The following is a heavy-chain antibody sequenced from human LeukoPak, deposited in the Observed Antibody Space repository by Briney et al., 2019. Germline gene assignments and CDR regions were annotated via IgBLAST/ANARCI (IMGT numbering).Heavy chain of an antibody. Sequence: GGSLRLSCAASGFTFSSYAMGWVRQAPGKGLEWVSAISGSGGSTYYADSVKGRFTISRDNSKNTLYLQMNSLRAEDTAVYYCAREYYYDRSGYYSDYWGQGTLVTVSS. CDR1: GFTFSSYA. D-gene: IGHD3-22*01. CDR3: AREYYYDRSGYYSDY. CDR2: ISGSGGST. V-gene: IGHV3-23*01. J-gene: IGHJ4*02.